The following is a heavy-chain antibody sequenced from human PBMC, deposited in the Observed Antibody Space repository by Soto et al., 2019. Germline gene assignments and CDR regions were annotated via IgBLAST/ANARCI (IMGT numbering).Heavy chain of an antibody. Sequence: PGGSLRLSCAASGFTFSSYGMHWVRQAPGKGLEWVAVISYDGSNKYYADSVKGRFTISRDNSKNTLYLQMNSLRAEDTAVYYCAKPRWTTVTTSPTDYWGQGTLVTVSS. CDR3: AKPRWTTVTTSPTDY. CDR2: ISYDGSNK. V-gene: IGHV3-30*18. D-gene: IGHD4-17*01. J-gene: IGHJ4*02. CDR1: GFTFSSYG.